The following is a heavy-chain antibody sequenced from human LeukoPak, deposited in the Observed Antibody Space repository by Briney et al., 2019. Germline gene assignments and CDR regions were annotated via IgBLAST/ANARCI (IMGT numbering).Heavy chain of an antibody. CDR2: ISSKGGST. Sequence: PGGSLRLSCTASRFTSCIYAMHSVRQAPGKGLEYVSAISSKGGSTYYANSVKGRFTISGDNSKNTLYLQLGSLRAEDMAVYYCAIVLRYSSMAYDDWGQGTLVTVSS. CDR3: AIVLRYSSMAYDD. V-gene: IGHV3-64*01. J-gene: IGHJ4*02. CDR1: RFTSCIYA. D-gene: IGHD2/OR15-2a*01.